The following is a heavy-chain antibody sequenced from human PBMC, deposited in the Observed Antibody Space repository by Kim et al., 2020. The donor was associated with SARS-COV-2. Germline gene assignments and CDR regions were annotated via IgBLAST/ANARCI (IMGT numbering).Heavy chain of an antibody. D-gene: IGHD6-13*01. J-gene: IGHJ5*02. Sequence: IGRTNPKRGDTNYAQKVPGRVTMTRDTSISTAYMELSRLGSDDKAVYYCAREDLSVEYSSTWSNWCDPWGQGTLVTVSS. V-gene: IGHV1-2*06. CDR2: TNPKRGDT. CDR3: AREDLSVEYSSTWSNWCDP.